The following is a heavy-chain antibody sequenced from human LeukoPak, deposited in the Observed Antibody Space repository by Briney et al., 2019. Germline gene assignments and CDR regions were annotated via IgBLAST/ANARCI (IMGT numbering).Heavy chain of an antibody. Sequence: ASVKVSCKAAGGTFNNYAITWVRQAPGQGLEWIGRIVPILGIANYAQEFQGRLIITADKTTSSAYMELSSLRSEDTAVYYCGRDQGDNSYGYYAIWYAFDVWGQGTMVTVSS. CDR1: GGTFNNYA. CDR2: IVPILGIA. V-gene: IGHV1-69*04. D-gene: IGHD5-18*01. CDR3: GRDQGDNSYGYYAIWYAFDV. J-gene: IGHJ3*01.